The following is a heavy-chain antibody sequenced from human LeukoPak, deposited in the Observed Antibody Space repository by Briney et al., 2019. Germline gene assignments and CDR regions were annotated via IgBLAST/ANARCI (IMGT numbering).Heavy chain of an antibody. Sequence: GGSLRLSCAASGFTFTSYGIHWVRQAPGKGLEWVAFIRYDGSNKYYADSVKGRFTISRDNSKNTLYLQMNSLRAEDTAVYYCARDRYSGSYLQTGPCAHWGQGTLVTVSS. CDR1: GFTFTSYG. CDR2: IRYDGSNK. CDR3: ARDRYSGSYLQTGPCAH. D-gene: IGHD1-26*01. V-gene: IGHV3-30*02. J-gene: IGHJ4*02.